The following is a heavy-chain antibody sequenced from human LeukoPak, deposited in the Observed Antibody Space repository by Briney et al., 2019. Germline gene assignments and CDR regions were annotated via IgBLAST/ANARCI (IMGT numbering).Heavy chain of an antibody. D-gene: IGHD1-1*01. CDR2: IYYSGST. CDR1: GGSISSYY. J-gene: IGHJ4*02. V-gene: IGHV4-59*01. Sequence: PSETLSLTCTVSGGSISSYYWSWIRQPPGKGLEWTGYIYYSGSTNYNPSLKSRVTISVDTSKNQFSLKLSSVTAADTAVYYCARDRGTWNDDGFDYWGQGTLVTVSS. CDR3: ARDRGTWNDDGFDY.